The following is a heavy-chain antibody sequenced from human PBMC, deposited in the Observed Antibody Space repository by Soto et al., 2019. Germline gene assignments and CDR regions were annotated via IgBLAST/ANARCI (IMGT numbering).Heavy chain of an antibody. V-gene: IGHV1-2*04. CDR1: GYTFTGYY. Sequence: GASVKVSCKASGYTFTGYYMHWVRQAPGQGLEWMGWINPNSGGTNYAQKFQGWVTMTRDTSISTAYMELSRLRSDDTAVYYCARDGSDYYDSSGYYPYYYYGMDVWGQGTTVTVSS. CDR3: ARDGSDYYDSSGYYPYYYYGMDV. J-gene: IGHJ6*02. CDR2: INPNSGGT. D-gene: IGHD3-22*01.